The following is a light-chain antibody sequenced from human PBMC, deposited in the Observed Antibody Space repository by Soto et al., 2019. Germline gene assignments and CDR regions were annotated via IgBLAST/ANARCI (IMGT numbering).Light chain of an antibody. J-gene: IGKJ1*01. CDR2: GAS. CDR1: QSVSSSY. Sequence: EIVLTQSPGTLSLSPGERATLSCRASQSVSSSYLAWYQQKPGQAPRLLIYGASSRATGLPDRFSGSGSGTDFTLTISRLEPEDFAVYDCQQYGSSPWKFGQGTKVESK. V-gene: IGKV3-20*01. CDR3: QQYGSSPWK.